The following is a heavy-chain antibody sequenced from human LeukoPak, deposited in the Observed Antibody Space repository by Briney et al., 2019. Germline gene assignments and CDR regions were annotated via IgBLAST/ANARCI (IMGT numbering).Heavy chain of an antibody. D-gene: IGHD4-17*01. V-gene: IGHV1-2*02. Sequence: SSVKVSCKASGYTFTGYYMHWVRPAPGQGLEWMGWINPNSGGTNYAQKFQGRVTMTRDTSISTGYMEMSRLRSDDTAVYYCARDIGDYVPYWYFDLWGRGTLVTVSS. CDR3: ARDIGDYVPYWYFDL. J-gene: IGHJ2*01. CDR2: INPNSGGT. CDR1: GYTFTGYY.